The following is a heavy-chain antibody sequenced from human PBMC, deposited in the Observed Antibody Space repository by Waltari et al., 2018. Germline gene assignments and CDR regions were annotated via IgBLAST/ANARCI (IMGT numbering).Heavy chain of an antibody. CDR2: ISSSSSYI. CDR1: GFTFSSYS. J-gene: IGHJ3*02. V-gene: IGHV3-21*01. CDR3: ARRGVPRHFDI. D-gene: IGHD2-2*01. Sequence: EVQLVESGGGLVKPGGSLRLSCAASGFTFSSYSMNWVRQAPGKGLEWFSSISSSSSYIYYADSVKGRFTTSRDNAKNSLYLQMNSLRAEDTAVYYCARRGVPRHFDIWGQGTMVTVSS.